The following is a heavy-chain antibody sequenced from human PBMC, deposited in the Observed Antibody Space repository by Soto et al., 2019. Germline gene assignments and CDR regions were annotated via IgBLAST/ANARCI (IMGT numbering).Heavy chain of an antibody. J-gene: IGHJ4*02. CDR2: IYYSGST. D-gene: IGHD3-10*01. V-gene: IGHV4-30-4*01. CDR1: GGSISSGDYY. CDR3: ASGGSGAGTETFDY. Sequence: QVQLQESGPGLVKPSQTLSLTCTVSGGSISSGDYYWSWIRQPPGKCLEWIGYIYYSGSTYYNPSLQSRVTRSVHTSKNQFSLKLSSVTAADTAVYYCASGGSGAGTETFDYWGQGTLVTVSS.